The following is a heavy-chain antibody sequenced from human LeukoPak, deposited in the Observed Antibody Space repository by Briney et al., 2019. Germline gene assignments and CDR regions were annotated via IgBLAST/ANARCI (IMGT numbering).Heavy chain of an antibody. Sequence: ASVKVSCKASGYTFTSYAMNWVRQAPGQGLEWMGWINTNTGNPTYAQGFTGRFVFSLDTSVSTAYLQISSLKAEDTAVYYCARGGGLIHIVVVPAATNSESYNWFDPWGQGTLVTVSS. J-gene: IGHJ5*02. CDR3: ARGGGLIHIVVVPAATNSESYNWFDP. CDR2: INTNTGNP. CDR1: GYTFTSYA. V-gene: IGHV7-4-1*02. D-gene: IGHD2-2*01.